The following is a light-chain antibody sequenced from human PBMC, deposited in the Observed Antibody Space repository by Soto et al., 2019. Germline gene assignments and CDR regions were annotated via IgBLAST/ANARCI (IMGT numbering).Light chain of an antibody. J-gene: IGKJ1*01. V-gene: IGKV1-5*03. Sequence: DIRMTQSPSTLSASVGDRVTITSRASQSISSWLAWYQQKPGKAPKLLIYKASSLESGVPSRFSGSGSGTEFTLTISSLQPDDFATYYCQQYNSYSTFGQGTKVEIE. CDR3: QQYNSYST. CDR1: QSISSW. CDR2: KAS.